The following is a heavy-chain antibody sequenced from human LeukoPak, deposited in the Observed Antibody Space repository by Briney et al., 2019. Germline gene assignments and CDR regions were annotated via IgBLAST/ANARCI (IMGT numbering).Heavy chain of an antibody. D-gene: IGHD2-21*01. V-gene: IGHV4-59*08. CDR2: IYYSGGT. CDR1: GGSISSYY. CDR3: ARGGFTYSTDY. Sequence: SETLSLTCTVSGGSISSYYWSWIRQPPGKGLEWLGHIYYSGGTNYNPSLKSRVTISLDTSKNQFSLKLSSVTAADTAVYYCARGGFTYSTDYWGQGTLVTVSS. J-gene: IGHJ4*02.